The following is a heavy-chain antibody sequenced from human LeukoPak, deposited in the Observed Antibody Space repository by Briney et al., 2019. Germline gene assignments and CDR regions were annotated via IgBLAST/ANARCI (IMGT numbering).Heavy chain of an antibody. CDR1: GGTFSSYA. Sequence: ASVKVSCKASGGTFSSYAISWVRQASGQGLEWMGGIIPIFGTANYAQKFQGRVTITADESTSTAYMELSSLRSEDTAVYYCARDRDTMGTTGNWFDPWGQGTLVTVSS. D-gene: IGHD3-10*01. J-gene: IGHJ5*02. CDR3: ARDRDTMGTTGNWFDP. V-gene: IGHV1-69*01. CDR2: IIPIFGTA.